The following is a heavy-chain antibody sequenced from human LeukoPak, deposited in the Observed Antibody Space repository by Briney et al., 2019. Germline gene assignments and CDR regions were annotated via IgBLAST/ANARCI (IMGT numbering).Heavy chain of an antibody. CDR1: GYTFTGDQ. J-gene: IGHJ5*02. CDR2: IKPSSGDT. D-gene: IGHD2/OR15-2a*01. V-gene: IGHV1-2*02. CDR3: ARKSAGFLTA. Sequence: ASVKVSCKASGYTFTGDQIYWLRQAPGQGLEWVGWIKPSSGDTLYEQKFQGRVTMTRDKSISSAYMELSSLRSDDTAVYYCARKSAGFLTAWGEGTLVTVSS.